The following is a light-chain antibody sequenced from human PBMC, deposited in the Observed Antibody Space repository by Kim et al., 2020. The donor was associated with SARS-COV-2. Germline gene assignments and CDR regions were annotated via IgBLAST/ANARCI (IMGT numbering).Light chain of an antibody. CDR2: EDE. J-gene: IGLJ3*02. CDR3: QSYDGNDQV. V-gene: IGLV6-57*02. Sequence: NFMLTQPHSVSESPGKTVTISCTGSGGSIARNYVQWYQQRPGSAPTTVIYEDEQRPSGVPDRFSGSIDSSSNSASLTISGLKTEDEADYYCQSYDGNDQVFGGGTKLTVL. CDR1: GGSIARNY.